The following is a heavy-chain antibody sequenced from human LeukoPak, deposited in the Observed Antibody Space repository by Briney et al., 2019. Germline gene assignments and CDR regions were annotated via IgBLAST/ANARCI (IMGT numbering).Heavy chain of an antibody. J-gene: IGHJ6*03. Sequence: PSETLSLTCTVSGDSITDDYYTWIRLPVGKGLEWIGRIHSGGTTNYNPSLMSRVNLSIDKSKKHISLRLTSVTAADTAVYYCARDNGSGYIKGYEHYFYYLDVWGKGTTVTVSS. CDR3: ARDNGSGYIKGYEHYFYYLDV. CDR1: GDSITDDY. D-gene: IGHD1-26*01. CDR2: IHSGGTT. V-gene: IGHV4-4*07.